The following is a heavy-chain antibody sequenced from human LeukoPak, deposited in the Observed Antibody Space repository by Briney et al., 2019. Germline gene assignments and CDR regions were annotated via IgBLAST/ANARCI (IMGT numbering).Heavy chain of an antibody. Sequence: GRSLRLSCAASGFTFSSYAMSWVRQAPGKGLEWVSAISGSGGSTYYADSVKGRFTISRDNSKDTLYLQMNSLRAEDTAVYYCAKSMVRGVKGGFDYWGQGTLVTVSS. CDR3: AKSMVRGVKGGFDY. CDR1: GFTFSSYA. D-gene: IGHD3-10*01. J-gene: IGHJ4*02. V-gene: IGHV3-23*01. CDR2: ISGSGGST.